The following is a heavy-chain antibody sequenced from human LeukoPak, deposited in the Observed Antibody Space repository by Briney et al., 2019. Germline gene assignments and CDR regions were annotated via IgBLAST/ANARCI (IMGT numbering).Heavy chain of an antibody. V-gene: IGHV3-73*01. CDR2: IRNKASDYAT. CDR3: TRVGTTSPPFDY. CDR1: GFTFSDSA. Sequence: KPGRSLRLSCAASGFTFSDSAMHWVRQASGRGLEWVGRIRNKASDYATAYAASVKARFTISRDDSRNTAYLHMNSLKPEDTAIYYCTRVGTTSPPFDYWGQGTLVTVSS. D-gene: IGHD4-11*01. J-gene: IGHJ4*02.